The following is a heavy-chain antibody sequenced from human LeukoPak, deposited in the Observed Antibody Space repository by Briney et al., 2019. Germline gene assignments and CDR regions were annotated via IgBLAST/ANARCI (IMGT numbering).Heavy chain of an antibody. Sequence: GGSLRLSCAASGFTFSSYGMHWVRQAPGKGLEWVAVIWYDGSNKYYADSVKGRFTISRDNSKNTLYLQMNSLRAEDTAVYYCARGEPGYSGSYYYYMDVWGKGTTVTVSS. J-gene: IGHJ6*03. V-gene: IGHV3-33*01. CDR2: IWYDGSNK. CDR1: GFTFSSYG. CDR3: ARGEPGYSGSYYYYMDV. D-gene: IGHD5-12*01.